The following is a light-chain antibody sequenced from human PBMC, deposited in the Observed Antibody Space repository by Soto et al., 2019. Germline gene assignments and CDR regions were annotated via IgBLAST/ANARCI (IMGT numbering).Light chain of an antibody. J-gene: IGLJ3*02. CDR1: SGHSSYI. Sequence: QLVLTQSSSASASLGSSVKLTCTLNSGHSSYIIAWHQQQPGKAPRYLMKLEGSGSYNKGSGVPDRFSGSSSGADRYLTISNLQFEDEAEYSCETWDSNTHGVFGGGTKLTVL. CDR3: ETWDSNTHGV. V-gene: IGLV4-60*02. CDR2: LEGSGSY.